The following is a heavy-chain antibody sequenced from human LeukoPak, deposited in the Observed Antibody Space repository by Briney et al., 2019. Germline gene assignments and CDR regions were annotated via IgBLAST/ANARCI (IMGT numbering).Heavy chain of an antibody. CDR3: ARGPKINYYYYMDV. J-gene: IGHJ6*03. Sequence: ASVKVSCKASGYTFTTYGISWVRQAPGQGLEWMGWISSYTGNTNYVQKFQGRVTLTTDTSTTTAYMELRSLRSDDTAVYYCARGPKINYYYYMDVWGKGTTVTVSS. V-gene: IGHV1-18*01. CDR2: ISSYTGNT. CDR1: GYTFTTYG.